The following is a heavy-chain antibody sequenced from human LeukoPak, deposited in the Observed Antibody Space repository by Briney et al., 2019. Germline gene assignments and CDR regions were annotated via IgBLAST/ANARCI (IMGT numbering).Heavy chain of an antibody. J-gene: IGHJ4*02. D-gene: IGHD3-22*01. CDR3: AKRHFESSGYFDH. CDR2: ITSSGAST. CDR1: GFTFSSYA. Sequence: GGSLRLSCAASGFTFSSYAMSWVRRAPGKGLEWVAAITSSGASTDYADPVKGRFTISRDNSRNTLYLQMYSLRAEDTAVYYCAKRHFESSGYFDHWGQGILVTVSS. V-gene: IGHV3-23*01.